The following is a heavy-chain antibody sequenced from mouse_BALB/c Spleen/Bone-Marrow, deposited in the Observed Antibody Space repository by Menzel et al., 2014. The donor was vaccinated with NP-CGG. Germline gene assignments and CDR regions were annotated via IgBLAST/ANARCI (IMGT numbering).Heavy chain of an antibody. CDR3: ARYKNWVFDY. Sequence: EVKLVESGGGLVQPGGSLKLSCAASGFTFSSYTMSWVRQTPEKRLEWVAYISNGGGSTYYPDTVKGRFTISRDNAKNTLYLQMSSLKSEDTAMYYCARYKNWVFDYWGQGTTLTVSS. V-gene: IGHV5-12-2*01. CDR2: ISNGGGST. CDR1: GFTFSSYT. D-gene: IGHD4-1*01. J-gene: IGHJ2*01.